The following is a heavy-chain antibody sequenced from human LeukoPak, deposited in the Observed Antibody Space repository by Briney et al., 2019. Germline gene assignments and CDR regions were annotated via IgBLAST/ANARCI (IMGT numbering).Heavy chain of an antibody. Sequence: GGSLRLSCGASGFXFSSYAISWVRQAPGKGLEWVSAISGSGGSTYYADSVKGRFTISRDNSKNTLYLQMNSLRAEDTAVYYCAKDVLDAFDIWGQGTMVTVSS. V-gene: IGHV3-23*01. CDR3: AKDVLDAFDI. CDR1: GFXFSSYA. CDR2: ISGSGGST. J-gene: IGHJ3*02.